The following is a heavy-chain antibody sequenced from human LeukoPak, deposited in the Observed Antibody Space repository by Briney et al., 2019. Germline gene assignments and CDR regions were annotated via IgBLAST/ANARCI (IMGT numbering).Heavy chain of an antibody. Sequence: ASVKVSCKASGYTFTGDYMHWVRQAPGQGLEWMGWINPNSGGTNYAQKFQGRVTMTRDTSISTAYMELSRLRSDDTAVYYCARVDIGVVPAAHYFDYWGQGTLVTVSS. CDR2: INPNSGGT. J-gene: IGHJ4*02. D-gene: IGHD2-2*01. V-gene: IGHV1-2*02. CDR3: ARVDIGVVPAAHYFDY. CDR1: GYTFTGDY.